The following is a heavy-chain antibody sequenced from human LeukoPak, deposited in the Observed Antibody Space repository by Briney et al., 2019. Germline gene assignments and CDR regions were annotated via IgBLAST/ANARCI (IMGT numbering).Heavy chain of an antibody. CDR1: GYTFTSYG. D-gene: IGHD6-19*01. CDR2: IIPILGIA. J-gene: IGHJ2*01. Sequence: ASVKVSCKASGYTFTSYGISWVRQAPGQGLEWMGGIIPILGIANYAQKFQGRVTITADKSTSTAYMELSSLRSEDTAVYYCAIRIAVAGMDLWGRGTLVTVSS. CDR3: AIRIAVAGMDL. V-gene: IGHV1-69*10.